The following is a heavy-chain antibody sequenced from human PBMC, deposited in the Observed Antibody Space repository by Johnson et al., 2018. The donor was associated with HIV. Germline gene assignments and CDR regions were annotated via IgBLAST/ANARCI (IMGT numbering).Heavy chain of an antibody. J-gene: IGHJ3*02. D-gene: IGHD3-16*02. CDR1: GFTFSSYG. Sequence: QMMLVESGGGLVQPGGSLRLSCAASGFTFSSYGMHWVRQAPGKGLEWVAFIRYDGNNKYYADSVKSRFTISRDNSKNTLYLQMNSLRAEDTAVYYCARARVITVGGVIGRVGACDIWGQGTMVTVSS. CDR2: IRYDGNNK. V-gene: IGHV3-30*02. CDR3: ARARVITVGGVIGRVGACDI.